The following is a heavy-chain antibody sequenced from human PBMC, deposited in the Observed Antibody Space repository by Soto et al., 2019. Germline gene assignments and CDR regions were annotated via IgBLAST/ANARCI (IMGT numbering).Heavy chain of an antibody. V-gene: IGHV4-59*12. CDR1: GGSISSYY. D-gene: IGHD3-10*01. CDR3: ARANYYGSGSRKTRLYNRFDP. Sequence: SETLSLTCTVSGGSISSYYWSWIRQPPGKGLEWIGYIYYSGSTNYNPSLKSRVTISVDTSKNQFSLKLSSVTAADTAVYYCARANYYGSGSRKTRLYNRFDPWGQGTLVTVSS. CDR2: IYYSGST. J-gene: IGHJ5*02.